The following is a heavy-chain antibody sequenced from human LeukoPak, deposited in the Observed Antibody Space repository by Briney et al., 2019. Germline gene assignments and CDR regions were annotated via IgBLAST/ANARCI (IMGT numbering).Heavy chain of an antibody. CDR1: DFNFITYA. CDR3: AKEDRIAAAGTDYFDY. J-gene: IGHJ4*02. V-gene: IGHV3-23*01. D-gene: IGHD6-13*01. Sequence: GGSLRLSCAAADFNFITYAMSWVRQAPGKGLEWVSTISGGSTYYADSVKGRFTISRDNSKNTLYLQMNSLRAEDTAVYYCAKEDRIAAAGTDYFDYWGQGTLVTVSS. CDR2: ISGGST.